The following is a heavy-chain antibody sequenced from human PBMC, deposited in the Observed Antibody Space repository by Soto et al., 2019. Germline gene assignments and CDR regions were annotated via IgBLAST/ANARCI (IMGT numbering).Heavy chain of an antibody. V-gene: IGHV3-23*01. D-gene: IGHD2-21*02. CDR1: GFTFSSYA. Sequence: GGSLRLSCAASGFTFSSYAMSWVRQAPGKGLEWVSAISGSGGSTYYADSVKGRFTISRDNSKNTLYLQMNSLRAEDTAVYYYAKDQGFVVVTAILREAFDIWGQGTMVPVS. CDR3: AKDQGFVVVTAILREAFDI. J-gene: IGHJ3*02. CDR2: ISGSGGST.